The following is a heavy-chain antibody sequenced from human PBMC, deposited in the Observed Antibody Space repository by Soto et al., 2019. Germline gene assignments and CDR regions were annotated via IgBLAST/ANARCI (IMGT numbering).Heavy chain of an antibody. D-gene: IGHD5-12*01. J-gene: IGHJ4*02. CDR2: ISSSSSTI. Sequence: EVQLVESGGGLVQPGGSLRLSCAASGFTFSSYSMNWVRQAPGKGLEWVSYISSSSSTIYYADSVKGRFTISRDNAKNSLYLQMNSLRDEDTAVYYCARVRWLRQVGGNDYWGQGTLVTVSS. CDR1: GFTFSSYS. CDR3: ARVRWLRQVGGNDY. V-gene: IGHV3-48*02.